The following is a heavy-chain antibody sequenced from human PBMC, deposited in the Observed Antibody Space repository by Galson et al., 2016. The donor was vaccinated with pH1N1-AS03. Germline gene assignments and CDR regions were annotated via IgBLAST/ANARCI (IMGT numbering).Heavy chain of an antibody. CDR3: ARIDGYDFWSGYFDY. V-gene: IGHV2-70*04. CDR1: GFSLDTSGMR. Sequence: PALVKPTQTLTLTCTFSGFSLDTSGMRVSWIRQPPGKALEWLGRIDWDDDEFYSPSLKTRLTISKDTSKNQVVLTMTNMDPVDTATYYCARIDGYDFWSGYFDYWGQGALVTVSS. D-gene: IGHD3-3*01. CDR2: IDWDDDE. J-gene: IGHJ4*02.